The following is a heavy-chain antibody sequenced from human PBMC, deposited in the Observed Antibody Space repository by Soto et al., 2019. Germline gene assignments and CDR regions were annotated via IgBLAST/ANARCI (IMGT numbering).Heavy chain of an antibody. Sequence: QVQLVQSGAEVKKPGSSVKVSCKASGGTFSSYAISWVRQAPGQGLEWMGGIIPIFGTANYAQKFQGRVTITADESTSTAYRELSSLRSEDTAVYYCARGYYDSSGYYPMDDYWGQGTLVTVSS. CDR2: IIPIFGTA. CDR1: GGTFSSYA. D-gene: IGHD3-22*01. V-gene: IGHV1-69*01. J-gene: IGHJ4*02. CDR3: ARGYYDSSGYYPMDDY.